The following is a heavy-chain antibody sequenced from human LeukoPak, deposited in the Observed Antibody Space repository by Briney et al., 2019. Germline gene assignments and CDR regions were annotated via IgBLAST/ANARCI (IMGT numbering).Heavy chain of an antibody. CDR3: ARCRSTSCPLDY. Sequence: SETLSLTCTVSGGSISSYYWSWIRQPAGKGLEWIGRIYTSGSTNYNPSLKSRVTISVDTSKNQFSLKLSSVTAADTAVYYCARCRSTSCPLDYWGQGTLVTVSS. CDR1: GGSISSYY. V-gene: IGHV4-4*07. CDR2: IYTSGST. D-gene: IGHD2-2*01. J-gene: IGHJ4*02.